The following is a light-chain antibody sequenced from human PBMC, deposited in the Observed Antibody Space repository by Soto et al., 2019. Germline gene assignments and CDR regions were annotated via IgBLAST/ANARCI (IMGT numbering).Light chain of an antibody. J-gene: IGKJ1*01. Sequence: EIVLTQSPGTLSLSPGERATLSSRASQSVRSNYLAWYQQSLGQAPRLLISGASSRATGIPDRFSGSGSGTDFTLTINRLEPEDFAVYYCQQYASSPWTFGQGTRVEIK. CDR3: QQYASSPWT. V-gene: IGKV3-20*01. CDR2: GAS. CDR1: QSVRSNY.